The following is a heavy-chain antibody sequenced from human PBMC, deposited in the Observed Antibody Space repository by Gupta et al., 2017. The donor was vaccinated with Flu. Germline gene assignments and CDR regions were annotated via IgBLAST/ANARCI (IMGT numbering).Heavy chain of an antibody. CDR1: GYTFTNYW. V-gene: IGHV5-51*01. CDR2: IHPGDSDD. D-gene: IGHD2-2*01. Sequence: ELQLVQSGAEGKEPGESLKISCKASGYTFTNYWIAWVRKMPGKGLEWMGVIHPGDSDDKYSPSFRGRVTMSVDKSINTAYLQWNSLQASDTALYYCARRFCSGTACYAEYGLDVWGQGTTVIVSS. J-gene: IGHJ6*02. CDR3: ARRFCSGTACYAEYGLDV.